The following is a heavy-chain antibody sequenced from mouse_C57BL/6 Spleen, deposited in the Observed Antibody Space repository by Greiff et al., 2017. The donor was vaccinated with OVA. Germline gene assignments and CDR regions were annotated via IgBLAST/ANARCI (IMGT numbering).Heavy chain of an antibody. CDR1: GFTFSDYG. CDR3: AREHYYGSSYDY. Sequence: EVKVEESGGGLVKPGGSLKLSCAASGFTFSDYGMHWVRQAPEKGLEWVAYISSGSSTIYYADTVKGRFTISRDNAKNTLFLQMTSLRSEDTAMYYCAREHYYGSSYDYWGQGTTLTVSS. V-gene: IGHV5-17*01. CDR2: ISSGSSTI. J-gene: IGHJ2*01. D-gene: IGHD1-1*01.